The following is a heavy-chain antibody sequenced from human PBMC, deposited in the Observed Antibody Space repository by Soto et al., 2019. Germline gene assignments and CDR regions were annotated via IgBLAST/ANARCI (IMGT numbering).Heavy chain of an antibody. Sequence: PGGSLRLSCAASGFTFSSYAMSWVRQAPGKGLEWVSAISGGGDNTNYADSVKGRFTISRDNSKNTLFLQMNSLRAEDTAIYYCAIDYGIVGPYWGRGTLVTVSS. D-gene: IGHD3-22*01. CDR2: ISGGGDNT. J-gene: IGHJ4*02. CDR1: GFTFSSYA. V-gene: IGHV3-23*01. CDR3: AIDYGIVGPY.